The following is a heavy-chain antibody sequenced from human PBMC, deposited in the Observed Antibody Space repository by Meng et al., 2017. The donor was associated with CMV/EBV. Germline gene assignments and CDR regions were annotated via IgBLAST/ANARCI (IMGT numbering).Heavy chain of an antibody. CDR2: INHSGST. CDR1: GGAVSGYY. V-gene: IGHV4-34*01. CDR3: ARDNDFWSGSIDY. J-gene: IGHJ4*02. D-gene: IGHD3-3*01. Sequence: TCAVYGGAVSGYYWSWIRQPPGKGLEWSGEINHSGSTNYNPSLKSRVTISVDTYKNQFSLKLSSVTAADTAVYYCARDNDFWSGSIDYWGQGTLVTVSS.